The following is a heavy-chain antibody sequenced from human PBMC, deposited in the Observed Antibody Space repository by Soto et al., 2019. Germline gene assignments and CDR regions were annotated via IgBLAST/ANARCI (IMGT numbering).Heavy chain of an antibody. D-gene: IGHD3-3*01. CDR2: VYYTGTT. CDR3: ARLGGYYQALDH. Sequence: SETLSLTCAVSGGSISSSNWWTWVRRPPGKGLEWVGYVYYTGTTMYNPSLKSRLTISVDRSKNQVSLNLTSVTAADTAVYYCARLGGYYQALDHWSQGTLVTVSS. V-gene: IGHV4-4*02. CDR1: GGSISSSNW. J-gene: IGHJ4*02.